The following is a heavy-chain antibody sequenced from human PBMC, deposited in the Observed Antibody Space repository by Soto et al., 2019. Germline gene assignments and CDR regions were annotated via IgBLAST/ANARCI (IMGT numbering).Heavy chain of an antibody. CDR3: ARSRANYYDSSGYPLYFDY. J-gene: IGHJ4*02. V-gene: IGHV4-39*01. D-gene: IGHD3-22*01. CDR1: GGSISSSSYY. CDR2: IYYSGST. Sequence: SETLSLTCTVSGGSISSSSYYWGWIRQPPGKGLEWIGSIYYSGSTYYNPSLKSRVTISVDTSKNQFSLKLSSVTAADTAVYYCARSRANYYDSSGYPLYFDYWGQGTLVTVSS.